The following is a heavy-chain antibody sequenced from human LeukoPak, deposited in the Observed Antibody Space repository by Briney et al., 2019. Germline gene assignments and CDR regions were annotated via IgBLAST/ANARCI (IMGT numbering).Heavy chain of an antibody. CDR1: GGSISSYY. D-gene: IGHD2-2*01. CDR3: ARRPHSVPYYFDY. J-gene: IGHJ4*02. CDR2: INHSGST. V-gene: IGHV4-34*01. Sequence: PSETLSLTCTVSGGSISSYYWSWIRQPPGKGLEWIGEINHSGSTNYNPSLKSRVTISVDTSKNQFSLKLSSVTAADTAVYYCARRPHSVPYYFDYWGQGTLVTVSS.